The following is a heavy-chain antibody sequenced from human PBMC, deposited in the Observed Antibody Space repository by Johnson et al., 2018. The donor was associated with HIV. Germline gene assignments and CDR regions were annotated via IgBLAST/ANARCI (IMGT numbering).Heavy chain of an antibody. CDR1: GFTFSSYG. V-gene: IGHV3-30*18. CDR3: AKGYSSSDAFAI. CDR2: ISYDGSNK. J-gene: IGHJ3*02. Sequence: QVQLVESGGGVVQPGRSLRLSCAASGFTFSSYGMHWVRQAPGKGLEWVAVISYDGSNKYYADSVKGRFTISRDNSKNTLYLQVNSLRAEDTAVYYCAKGYSSSDAFAIWGHGTMVTVSS. D-gene: IGHD6-6*01.